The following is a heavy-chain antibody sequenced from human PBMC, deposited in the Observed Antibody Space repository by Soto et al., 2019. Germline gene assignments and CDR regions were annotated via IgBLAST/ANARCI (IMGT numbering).Heavy chain of an antibody. V-gene: IGHV1-69*13. CDR2: IIPIFGTA. CDR3: ARDLMTRAAFDI. J-gene: IGHJ3*02. Sequence: SVKVSCKASGGTFSSYAISWVRQAPGQGLEWMGGIIPIFGTANYAQKFQGRVTITADESTSTAYMELSSLRSEDTAVYYCARDLMTRAAFDIWGQGTMVTVSS. CDR1: GGTFSSYA.